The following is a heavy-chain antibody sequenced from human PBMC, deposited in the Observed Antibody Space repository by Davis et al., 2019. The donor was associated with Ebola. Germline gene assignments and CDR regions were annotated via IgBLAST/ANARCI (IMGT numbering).Heavy chain of an antibody. J-gene: IGHJ4*02. CDR3: ARVYYYDRFDY. D-gene: IGHD3-22*01. CDR1: GYTFTSYG. CDR2: INPNSGGT. V-gene: IGHV1-2*04. Sequence: ASVKVSCKASGYTFTSYGISWVRQAPGQGLEWMGWINPNSGGTNYAQKFQGWVTMTRDTSISTAYMELRSLRSDDTAVYYCARVYYYDRFDYWGQGTLVTVSS.